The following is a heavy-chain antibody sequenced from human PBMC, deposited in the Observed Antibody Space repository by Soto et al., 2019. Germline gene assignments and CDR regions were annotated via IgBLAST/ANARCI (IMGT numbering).Heavy chain of an antibody. J-gene: IGHJ6*02. D-gene: IGHD2-2*01. CDR1: GGSISSGPYS. V-gene: IGHV4-39*01. CDR2: FHYSEST. CDR3: ARLGGYCSSTTCYGYYGMDV. Sequence: SETLSLTCTVSGGSISSGPYSWGWIRQPPGERLEWIGTFHYSESTYYNPSLESRVTISVDTSKNQFSLKVNSVTVADTAVYYCARLGGYCSSTTCYGYYGMDVWGQGTTVT.